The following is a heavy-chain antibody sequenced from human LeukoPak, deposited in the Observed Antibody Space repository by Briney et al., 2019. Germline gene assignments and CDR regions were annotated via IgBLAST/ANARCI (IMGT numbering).Heavy chain of an antibody. CDR3: AGRGYSGGFDY. Sequence: SGTLSLTCTVSGGSIGSGGYYWSWIRQPPGKGLEWIGYIYHSGSTYYNPSLKSRVTISVDRSKNQFSLKLSSVTAADTAAYYCAGRGYSGGFDYWGQGTLVTVSS. J-gene: IGHJ4*02. CDR2: IYHSGST. D-gene: IGHD5-12*01. V-gene: IGHV4-30-2*01. CDR1: GGSIGSGGYY.